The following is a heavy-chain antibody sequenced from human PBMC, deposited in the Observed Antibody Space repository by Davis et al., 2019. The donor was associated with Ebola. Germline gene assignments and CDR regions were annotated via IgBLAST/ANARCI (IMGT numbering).Heavy chain of an antibody. J-gene: IGHJ5*02. CDR1: GFTFSSYG. CDR3: ARIIAAAGNYWFDP. D-gene: IGHD6-13*01. CDR2: IWYDGSNK. V-gene: IGHV3-33*01. Sequence: GESLKISCAASGFTFSSYGMHWVRQAPGKGLEWVAVIWYDGSNKYYADSVKGRFTISRDNSKNTLYLQMNSLRAEDTAVYYCARIIAAAGNYWFDPWGQGTLVTVSS.